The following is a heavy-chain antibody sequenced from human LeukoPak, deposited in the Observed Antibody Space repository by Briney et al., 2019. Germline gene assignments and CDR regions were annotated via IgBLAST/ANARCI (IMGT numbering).Heavy chain of an antibody. CDR3: ARPSVAGLAADAFDI. V-gene: IGHV4-34*01. Sequence: SETLSLTCAVYGGSFSGYYWSWIRQPPGKGLEWIGEINHSGSTNYNPSLKSRVTISVDTSKNQFSLKLSSVTAADTAVYYCARPSVAGLAADAFDIWGQGTMVTVSS. CDR1: GGSFSGYY. J-gene: IGHJ3*02. D-gene: IGHD6-19*01. CDR2: INHSGST.